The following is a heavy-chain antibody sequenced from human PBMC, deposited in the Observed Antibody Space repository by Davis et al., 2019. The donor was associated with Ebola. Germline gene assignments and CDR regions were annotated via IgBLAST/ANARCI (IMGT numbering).Heavy chain of an antibody. CDR1: GYSFTSYW. Sequence: GESLKISCKGSGYSFTSYWIAWVRQMPGKGLEWMGIIYPGDSDTRYSPSFRGQVTISADKSFSTAYLQCSGLKASDTAMYYCARMGKSYYDSLWDYWGQGTLVTVSS. V-gene: IGHV5-51*01. D-gene: IGHD3-10*01. CDR2: IYPGDSDT. CDR3: ARMGKSYYDSLWDY. J-gene: IGHJ4*02.